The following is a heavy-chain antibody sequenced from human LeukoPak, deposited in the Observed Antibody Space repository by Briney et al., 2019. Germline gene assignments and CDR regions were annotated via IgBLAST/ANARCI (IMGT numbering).Heavy chain of an antibody. J-gene: IGHJ4*02. D-gene: IGHD6-19*01. V-gene: IGHV3-20*04. CDR2: IKWNGGST. Sequence: GGSLRLSCAASGFTFDDYGMSWVRQAPGKGLEWVSSIKWNGGSTGYADSVKGRFTISRDNAKNSLYLQMNSLRAEDTALYYCARGGVYSSGWYVDYWGQGTLVTVSS. CDR3: ARGGVYSSGWYVDY. CDR1: GFTFDDYG.